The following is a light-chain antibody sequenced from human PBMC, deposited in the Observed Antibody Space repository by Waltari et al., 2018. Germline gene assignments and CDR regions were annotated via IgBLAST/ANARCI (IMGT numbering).Light chain of an antibody. V-gene: IGKV3D-15*01. J-gene: IGKJ1*01. Sequence: EIVMAQSPATLSVSPGERATLTCRASQRVSSNLAWYQQKPGQTPRLLIYGASTRATGIPARFSGSGSGTEFTLTISSLQSEDFAVYYCQQYNNWSWTFGQGTKVDIK. CDR1: QRVSSN. CDR2: GAS. CDR3: QQYNNWSWT.